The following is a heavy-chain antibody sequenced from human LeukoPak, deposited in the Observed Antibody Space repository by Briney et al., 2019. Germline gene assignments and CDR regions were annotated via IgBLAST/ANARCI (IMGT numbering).Heavy chain of an antibody. CDR2: INHSGNT. J-gene: IGHJ4*02. CDR1: GGSFSGYY. Sequence: SETLSLTCAVYGGSFSGYYWSWIRQPPGKGLEWIGEINHSGNTNYNPSLKSRVTISVDTSKNQFSLKLSSVTAADTAVYYCASQGAAIGPFDYWGQGTLVTVSS. D-gene: IGHD2-2*01. CDR3: ASQGAAIGPFDY. V-gene: IGHV4-34*01.